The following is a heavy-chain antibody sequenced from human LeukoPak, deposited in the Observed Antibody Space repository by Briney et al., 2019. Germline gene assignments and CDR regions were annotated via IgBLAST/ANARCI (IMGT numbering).Heavy chain of an antibody. D-gene: IGHD3-22*01. CDR3: TRRYNYDSSGYYYVRDAFDI. CDR1: GFTFGDYV. J-gene: IGHJ3*02. CDR2: IRSKAYGGTT. V-gene: IGHV3-49*04. Sequence: GGSLRLSCTASGFTFGDYVMSWVRQAPGKGLEWVGFIRSKAYGGTTKNAASVKGRFTIARDDSRSIAYLQMNSLKTEDTAVYYCTRRYNYDSSGYYYVRDAFDIWGQGTMVTVSS.